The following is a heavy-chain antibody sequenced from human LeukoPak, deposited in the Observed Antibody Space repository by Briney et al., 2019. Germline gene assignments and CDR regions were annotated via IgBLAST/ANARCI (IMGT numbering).Heavy chain of an antibody. V-gene: IGHV3-30*04. D-gene: IGHD1-26*01. Sequence: GGSLRLSCAASGFTFSSYAMHWVRQAPGKGLEWVAYDGNNKYYADSVKGRFTTSRDNSENTLYLQMNSLRVEDTAVYYCERGQIVGATTRYFDYWGQGTLVTVSS. CDR2: YDGNNK. CDR3: ERGQIVGATTRYFDY. J-gene: IGHJ4*02. CDR1: GFTFSSYA.